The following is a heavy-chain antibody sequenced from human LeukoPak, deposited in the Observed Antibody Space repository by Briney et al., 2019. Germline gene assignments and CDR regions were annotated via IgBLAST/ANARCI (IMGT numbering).Heavy chain of an antibody. Sequence: PGGSLRLSCAASGFTFSSFAMSWVRQAPGKGLEWVASVSGGGRSKYYIDAVKGRFTVSRDNSKNTLYLQMNSLRAEDTAVYYCARGAHKDYYYMDVWGKGTTVTVSS. V-gene: IGHV3-23*01. CDR2: VSGGGRSK. J-gene: IGHJ6*03. CDR1: GFTFSSFA. CDR3: ARGAHKDYYYMDV.